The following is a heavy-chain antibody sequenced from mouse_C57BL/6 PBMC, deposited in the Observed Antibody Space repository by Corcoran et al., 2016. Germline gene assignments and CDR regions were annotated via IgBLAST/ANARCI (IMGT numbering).Heavy chain of an antibody. CDR2: INPNNGGT. CDR1: GYTFTDYN. V-gene: IGHV1-18*01. Sequence: EVQLQQSVPELVKPGASVKIPCKASGYTFTDYNMDWVKQSHGKSLEWIGDINPNNGGTIYNQKFKGKATLTVDKSSSTAYMELRSLTSEDTAVYYCARVVTTGFDYWGQGTTLTVSS. D-gene: IGHD2-2*01. J-gene: IGHJ2*01. CDR3: ARVVTTGFDY.